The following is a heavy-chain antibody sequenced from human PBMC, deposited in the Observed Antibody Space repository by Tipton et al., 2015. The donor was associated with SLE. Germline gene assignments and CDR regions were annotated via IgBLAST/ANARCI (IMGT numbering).Heavy chain of an antibody. CDR1: GGSISSSSYY. J-gene: IGHJ4*02. CDR2: IYYSGST. Sequence: LRLSCTVSGGSISSSSYYWGWIRQPPGKGLEWIGSIYYSGSTYYNPSLKSRVTISVDTSKNQFSLKLSSVTAADTAVYYCARTEGIGAADYWGQGTLVTVSS. CDR3: ARTEGIGAADY. D-gene: IGHD3-10*01. V-gene: IGHV4-39*01.